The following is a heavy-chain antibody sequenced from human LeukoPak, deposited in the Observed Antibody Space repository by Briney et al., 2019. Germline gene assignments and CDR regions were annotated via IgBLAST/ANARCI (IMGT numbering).Heavy chain of an antibody. J-gene: IGHJ4*02. V-gene: IGHV1-18*01. CDR1: GYTFTSHG. D-gene: IGHD5-18*01. CDR3: AQNHPRAVGYSYGYYDY. CDR2: IRPSTGDT. Sequence: ASVKVSCKASGYTFTSHGISWVRQAPGQGLEWMGWIRPSTGDTDYALNLQGRVTLTTDTSTSTAYMELRSLRSDDTAVYYCAQNHPRAVGYSYGYYDYWGQGTLVTVSS.